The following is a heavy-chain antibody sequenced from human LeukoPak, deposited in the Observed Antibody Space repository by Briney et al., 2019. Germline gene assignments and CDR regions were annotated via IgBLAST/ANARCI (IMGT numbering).Heavy chain of an antibody. CDR2: IYYSGST. CDR3: ARVTMVRGPFDY. Sequence: SETLSLTCIVSGGSISSYYWSWIRQPPGKGLEWIGYIYYSGSTYYNPSLKSRVTISVDTSKNQFSLKLSSVTAADAAVYYCARVTMVRGPFDYWGQGTLVTVSS. V-gene: IGHV4-59*08. J-gene: IGHJ4*02. CDR1: GGSISSYY. D-gene: IGHD3-10*01.